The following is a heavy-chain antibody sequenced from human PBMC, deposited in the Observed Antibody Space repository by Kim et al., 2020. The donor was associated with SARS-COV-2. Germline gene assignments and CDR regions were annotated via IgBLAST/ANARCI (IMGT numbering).Heavy chain of an antibody. CDR2: IIPIFGTA. J-gene: IGHJ4*02. CDR1: GGTFSSYA. D-gene: IGHD3-22*01. V-gene: IGHV1-69*13. CDR3: AHTYYYDSSGSFDY. Sequence: SVKVSCKASGGTFSSYAISWVRQALGQGLEWMGGIIPIFGTANYAQKFQGRVTITADESTSTAYMELSSLRSEDTAVYYCAHTYYYDSSGSFDYWGQGTLVTVSS.